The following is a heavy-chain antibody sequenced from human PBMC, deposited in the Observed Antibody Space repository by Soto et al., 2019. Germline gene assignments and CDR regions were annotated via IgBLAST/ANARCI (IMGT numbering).Heavy chain of an antibody. CDR3: ARAYGYYFDY. J-gene: IGHJ4*02. D-gene: IGHD4-17*01. CDR1: GGSISSSSYY. CDR2: IYYSGST. V-gene: IGHV4-39*07. Sequence: SETLSLTCTVSGGSISSSSYYWGWIRQPPGKGLEWIGSIYYSGSTYYNPSLKSRVTISVDTSKNQFSLKLSSVTAADTAVYYCARAYGYYFDYWGQGTLVTVSS.